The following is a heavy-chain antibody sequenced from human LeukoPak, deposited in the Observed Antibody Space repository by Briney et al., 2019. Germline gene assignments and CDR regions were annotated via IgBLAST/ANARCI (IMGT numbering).Heavy chain of an antibody. D-gene: IGHD3-16*01. J-gene: IGHJ3*02. CDR1: GFTFSSYS. Sequence: GGSLRLSCAASGFTFSSYSMNWVRQAPGKGLEWVSSISSSSSYIYYADSVKGRFTISRDNAKNSLYLQMNSLRAEDTAVYYCARVGDADAFDIWGQGTMVTVSS. CDR2: ISSSSSYI. V-gene: IGHV3-21*01. CDR3: ARVGDADAFDI.